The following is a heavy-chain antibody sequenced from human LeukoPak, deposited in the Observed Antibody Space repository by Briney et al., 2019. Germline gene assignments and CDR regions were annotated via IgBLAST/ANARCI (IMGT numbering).Heavy chain of an antibody. D-gene: IGHD3-10*01. J-gene: IGHJ4*02. CDR2: IKQDGSDE. CDR1: GSTVSSYW. Sequence: PGGSLRLSCVASGSTVSSYWMSWVRQAPGMGLEWVAIIKQDGSDEYYVDSVKGRFTISRDNAGYSLSLQMNSLRAEDTAVYYCAWSYGSGSYYPFDYWGQGTLVTVSS. V-gene: IGHV3-7*01. CDR3: AWSYGSGSYYPFDY.